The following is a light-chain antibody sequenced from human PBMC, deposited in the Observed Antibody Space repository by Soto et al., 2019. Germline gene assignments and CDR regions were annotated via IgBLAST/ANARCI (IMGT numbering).Light chain of an antibody. J-gene: IGKJ2*01. CDR2: SAS. CDR3: EQSFSAPRT. Sequence: DIQMSQSPSSLSASVGDSVTITCRASETIIDYLNWYQQQPGEAPKLLIFSASSLHSGVPSRFRGSGSGTHFTLTISSLQPEDVATYFCEQSFSAPRTVGQGTKLQAK. V-gene: IGKV1-39*01. CDR1: ETIIDY.